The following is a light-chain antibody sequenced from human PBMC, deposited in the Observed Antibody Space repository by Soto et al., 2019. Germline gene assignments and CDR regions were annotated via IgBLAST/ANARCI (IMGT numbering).Light chain of an antibody. CDR3: QQYCSSPPYT. J-gene: IGKJ2*01. CDR2: GTS. V-gene: IGKV3-20*01. CDR1: QSVSSSY. Sequence: EIVLTPSPGTLSLSPGERATLSCRASQSVSSSYLAWYQQKPGQAPRLLIYGTSSRATGIPDRFSGSGSGTDFTLTISRLEPEDFAVYYCQQYCSSPPYTFGQGTKLEI.